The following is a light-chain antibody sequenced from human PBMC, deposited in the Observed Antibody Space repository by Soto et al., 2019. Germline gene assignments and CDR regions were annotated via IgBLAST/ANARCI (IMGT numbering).Light chain of an antibody. CDR1: QSISNY. Sequence: DIPMTQSPSSLSASVGDRVTITCRASQSISNYLNWYQQQAGKAPNLLIYAASSLRSGVPSRFSGSGSGTDFTLTISSLQPEDFATYYCQQTYSTISITFGQGTRLDIK. CDR3: QQTYSTISIT. CDR2: AAS. V-gene: IGKV1-39*01. J-gene: IGKJ5*01.